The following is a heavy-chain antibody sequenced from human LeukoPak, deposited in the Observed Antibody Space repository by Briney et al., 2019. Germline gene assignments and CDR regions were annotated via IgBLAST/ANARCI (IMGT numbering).Heavy chain of an antibody. CDR2: ISYDGSNK. V-gene: IGHV3-30*18. CDR1: GFTFSSYG. D-gene: IGHD6-25*01. CDR3: AKDQRQRYYYYGMDV. Sequence: GRSLRLSCAASGFTFSSYGMHWVRQAPGKGLEWVAVISYDGSNKYYADSVKSRFTISRDNSKNTLYLQMNSLRAEDTAVYYCAKDQRQRYYYYGMDVWGKGTTVTVSS. J-gene: IGHJ6*04.